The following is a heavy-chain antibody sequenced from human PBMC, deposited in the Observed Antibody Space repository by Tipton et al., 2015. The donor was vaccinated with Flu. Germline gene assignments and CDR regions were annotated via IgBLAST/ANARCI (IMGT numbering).Heavy chain of an antibody. CDR3: ARLGVAASFEY. Sequence: TLSLTCAVYGGSFSDYYWSWIRQPPGKGLEWIGEVNHSGSTSYNPSLKDRATISVDKSKNQFSLKLRSVTAADTAVYYCARLGVAASFEYWGQGTLVTVSS. CDR2: VNHSGST. J-gene: IGHJ4*02. D-gene: IGHD6-19*01. CDR1: GGSFSDYY. V-gene: IGHV4-34*01.